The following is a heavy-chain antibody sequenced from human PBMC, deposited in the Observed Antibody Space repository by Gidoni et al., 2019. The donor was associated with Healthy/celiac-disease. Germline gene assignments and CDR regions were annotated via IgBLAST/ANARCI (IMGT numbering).Heavy chain of an antibody. D-gene: IGHD6-19*01. CDR3: ARDSQGQWLVANPRYYFDY. Sequence: QVQLVQSGAEVKKPGASVKVSCTASGYTFTGYYMHWVRQAPGQGLEWMGWINPNSGGTNYAQKFQGRVTMTRDTSISTAYMELSRLRSDDTAVYYCARDSQGQWLVANPRYYFDYWGQGTLVTVSS. CDR2: INPNSGGT. CDR1: GYTFTGYY. J-gene: IGHJ4*02. V-gene: IGHV1-2*02.